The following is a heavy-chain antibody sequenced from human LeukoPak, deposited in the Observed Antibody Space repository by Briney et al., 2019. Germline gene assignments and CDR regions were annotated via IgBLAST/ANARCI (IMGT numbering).Heavy chain of an antibody. CDR2: IIPIFGTA. CDR1: GGTFSSYA. V-gene: IGHV1-69*13. CDR3: ARPIVVVPAAAPSGYYGMDV. Sequence: ASVKVYCKASGGTFSSYAISWVRQAPGQGLEWMGGIIPIFGTANYAQKFQGRVTITADESTSTAYMELSSLRSEDTAVYYCARPIVVVPAAAPSGYYGMDVWGQGTTVTVSS. J-gene: IGHJ6*02. D-gene: IGHD2-2*01.